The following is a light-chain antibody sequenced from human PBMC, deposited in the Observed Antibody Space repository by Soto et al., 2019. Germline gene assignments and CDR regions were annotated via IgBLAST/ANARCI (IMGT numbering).Light chain of an antibody. V-gene: IGKV1-9*01. CDR2: AAS. Sequence: DIQLTQSPSVLSASVGDRITITCRASQGVRGNLAWYQQKPGKAPKVLISAASSLQSGVPSRFSGSGSGTDFTLTISCLQPEDFATSYCQQLNDYPLTFGGGTKVEIK. CDR3: QQLNDYPLT. J-gene: IGKJ4*01. CDR1: QGVRGN.